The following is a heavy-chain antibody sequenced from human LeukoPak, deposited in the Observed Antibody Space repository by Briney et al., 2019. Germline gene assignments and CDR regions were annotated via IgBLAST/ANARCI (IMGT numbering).Heavy chain of an antibody. CDR1: GFTFSNFW. D-gene: IGHD5-24*01. Sequence: KTGGSLRLSCTASGFTFSNFWMGWVRQPPGKGLEWIGEIHHSGTTNYNPSLMPRVTISVDKSRNQFSLDLTSVTGADTAVYYCATRDESRTDVTPCDHWGQGALVTVSS. CDR2: IHHSGTT. V-gene: IGHV4-4*02. CDR3: ATRDESRTDVTPCDH. J-gene: IGHJ4*02.